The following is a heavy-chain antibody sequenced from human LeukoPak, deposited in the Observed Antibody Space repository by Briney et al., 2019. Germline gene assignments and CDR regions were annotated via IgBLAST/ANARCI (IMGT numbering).Heavy chain of an antibody. CDR1: GGSISSSSYY. CDR2: IYYSGST. J-gene: IGHJ4*02. Sequence: PSETLSLTCTVSGGSISSSSYYWGWIRQPPGKGLEWIGSIYYSGSTYYNPSLKSRVTISVDTSKNQFSLKLSSVTAADTAVYYCARAKVLLWFGELLSYYFDYWGQGTLVTVSS. V-gene: IGHV4-39*07. D-gene: IGHD3-10*01. CDR3: ARAKVLLWFGELLSYYFDY.